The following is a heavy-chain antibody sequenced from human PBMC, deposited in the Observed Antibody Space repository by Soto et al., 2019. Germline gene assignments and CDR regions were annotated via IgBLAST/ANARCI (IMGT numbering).Heavy chain of an antibody. V-gene: IGHV4-59*01. CDR2: IYYSGST. CDR1: GGSISSYY. Sequence: SETLSLTCTVSGGSISSYYWSWVRQPPGKGLEWIGYIYYSGSTNYNPSLKSRVTISVDTSKNQFSLKLSSVTAADTAVYYCARDGEGIAIDAFDIWGQGTMVTVS. D-gene: IGHD6-13*01. J-gene: IGHJ3*02. CDR3: ARDGEGIAIDAFDI.